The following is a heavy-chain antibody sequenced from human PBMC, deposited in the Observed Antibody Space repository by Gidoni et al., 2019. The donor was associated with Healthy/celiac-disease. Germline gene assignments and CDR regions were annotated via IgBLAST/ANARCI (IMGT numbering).Heavy chain of an antibody. Sequence: QVQLVQSGAAVKKPGASVKVSCKASGYPFTGYYMHWVGQASGQGLEWMGWINPNSGGTNYAQKFQGRVTMTRDTSISTAYMELSRLRSDDTAVYYCARGDCSGGSCYWFDPWGQGTLVTVSS. D-gene: IGHD2-15*01. CDR2: INPNSGGT. CDR1: GYPFTGYY. V-gene: IGHV1-2*02. J-gene: IGHJ5*02. CDR3: ARGDCSGGSCYWFDP.